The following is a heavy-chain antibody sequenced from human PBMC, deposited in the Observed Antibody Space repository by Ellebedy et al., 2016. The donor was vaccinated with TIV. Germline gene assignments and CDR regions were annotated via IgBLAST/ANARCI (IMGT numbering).Heavy chain of an antibody. CDR3: ASAPYDFWSGYYSGYYGMDV. V-gene: IGHV1-2*04. CDR2: INPNSGGT. D-gene: IGHD3-3*01. CDR1: GYTFTGYY. Sequence: ASVKVSXXASGYTFTGYYIHCVRQPPGQGLQWMGWINPNSGGTNYAQKFQGWVTMTRDTSISTAYMELSSLRSEDTAVYYCASAPYDFWSGYYSGYYGMDVWGQGTTVTVSS. J-gene: IGHJ6*02.